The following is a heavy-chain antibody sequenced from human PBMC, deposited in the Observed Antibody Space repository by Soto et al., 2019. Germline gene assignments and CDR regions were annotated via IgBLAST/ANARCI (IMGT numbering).Heavy chain of an antibody. CDR3: ARDLDILTGIPKGSGKYYYYYYGMDV. D-gene: IGHD3-9*01. CDR1: GYTFTSHG. Sequence: ASVKVSCKASGYTFTSHGISWVRQAPGQGLEWMGWISAYNGNTNYAQKLQGRVTMTTDTSTSTAYMELRSLRSDDTAVYYCARDLDILTGIPKGSGKYYYYYYGMDVWGQGTTVTVSS. J-gene: IGHJ6*02. V-gene: IGHV1-18*01. CDR2: ISAYNGNT.